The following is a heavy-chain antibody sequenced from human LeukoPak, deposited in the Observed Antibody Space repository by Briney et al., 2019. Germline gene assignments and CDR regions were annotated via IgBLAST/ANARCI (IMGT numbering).Heavy chain of an antibody. J-gene: IGHJ6*03. D-gene: IGHD3-3*01. CDR3: ARVGYYDFWSGTLKDYYMDV. V-gene: IGHV3-48*01. Sequence: GGPLRLSCAASGFTFSSYSMNWVRQAPGKGLEWVSYISSSSSTIYYADSVKGRFTISRDNAKNSLYLQMNSLRAEDTAVYYCARVGYYDFWSGTLKDYYMDVWGKGTTVTVSS. CDR1: GFTFSSYS. CDR2: ISSSSSTI.